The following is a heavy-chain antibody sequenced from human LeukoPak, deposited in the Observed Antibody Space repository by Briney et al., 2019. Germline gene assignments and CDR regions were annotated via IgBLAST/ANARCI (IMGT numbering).Heavy chain of an antibody. J-gene: IGHJ4*02. Sequence: VGSPRLSCAASGFTFSSYSMNRVRQAPGQGLEWVSSISSSSSYTYYADSVKGRFTISRDNAKNSLYLQMNSLRAEDTAVYYCARGDDSSGYFYWGQGTLVTVSS. CDR1: GFTFSSYS. D-gene: IGHD3-22*01. V-gene: IGHV3-21*01. CDR3: ARGDDSSGYFY. CDR2: ISSSSSYT.